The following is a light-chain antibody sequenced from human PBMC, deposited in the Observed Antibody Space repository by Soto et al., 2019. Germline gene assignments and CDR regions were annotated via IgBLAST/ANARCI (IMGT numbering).Light chain of an antibody. V-gene: IGLV2-11*01. CDR3: CSYAGSYTYVV. Sequence: QSALTQPRPVSGSPGQSVTISCTGTSGDVGHYNYVSWYQQHPGKAPKLMVYDVSKRPSGVPDRFSGSKSGNTASLTISGLQAEDEADYYCCSYAGSYTYVVFGGGTKLTVL. CDR1: SGDVGHYNY. CDR2: DVS. J-gene: IGLJ2*01.